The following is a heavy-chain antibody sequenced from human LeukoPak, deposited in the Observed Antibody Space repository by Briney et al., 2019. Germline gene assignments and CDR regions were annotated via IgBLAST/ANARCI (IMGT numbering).Heavy chain of an antibody. D-gene: IGHD3-3*01. CDR3: TRDFDDFWSGYNNYFDC. CDR2: INPKSGDT. V-gene: IGHV1-2*02. CDR1: GYSFIGYY. J-gene: IGHJ4*02. Sequence: ASVKISCKASGYSFIGYYLHWVRQAPGQGLEWMGWINPKSGDTIYAQKFQGRVTMTRDTSINTAYMDLSSLRSDDTAVYYCTRDFDDFWSGYNNYFDCWGQGTLVTVSS.